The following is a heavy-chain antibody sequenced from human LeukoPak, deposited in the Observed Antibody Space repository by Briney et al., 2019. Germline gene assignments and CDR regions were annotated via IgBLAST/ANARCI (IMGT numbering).Heavy chain of an antibody. CDR1: GFTFSNAW. V-gene: IGHV3-15*01. Sequence: GGSLRLSCAASGFTFSNAWMSWVRQAPGKGLEWVGRIKSKTDGGTTDYAAPVKGRFTISRDDSKNTLYLQMNSLKTEDTAVYYCTTDGSSSSFFDYYYYYMDVWGKGTTVTVSS. J-gene: IGHJ6*03. CDR3: TTDGSSSSFFDYYYYYMDV. CDR2: IKSKTDGGTT. D-gene: IGHD6-6*01.